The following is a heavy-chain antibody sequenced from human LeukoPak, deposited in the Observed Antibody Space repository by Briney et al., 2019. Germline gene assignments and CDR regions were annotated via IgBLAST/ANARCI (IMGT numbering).Heavy chain of an antibody. J-gene: IGHJ4*02. CDR3: VLGSGWHDSY. Sequence: GGSLRLSCAASGFTFTTYWIHWIRQAPGKGLEWVANMKTDGSEKYYVDSVKGRFTISRDNTKNSVYLQMNSLRVKDTAVYYCVLGSGWHDSYWGQGTLVTVSS. CDR1: GFTFTTYW. V-gene: IGHV3-7*03. CDR2: MKTDGSEK. D-gene: IGHD6-19*01.